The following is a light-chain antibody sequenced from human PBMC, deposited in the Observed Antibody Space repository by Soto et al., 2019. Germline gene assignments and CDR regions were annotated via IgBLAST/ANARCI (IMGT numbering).Light chain of an antibody. CDR1: SSDVGGYKY. CDR3: SSYTSSSTLVV. V-gene: IGLV2-14*01. CDR2: DVS. J-gene: IGLJ2*01. Sequence: QSVLTQPASVSGSPGQSITISCTGTSSDVGGYKYVPWYQQHPGKAPKLMIYDVSNRPSGVSNRFSGSKSGNTASLTISGLQAEDEADYYCSSYTSSSTLVVFGGGTKLTVL.